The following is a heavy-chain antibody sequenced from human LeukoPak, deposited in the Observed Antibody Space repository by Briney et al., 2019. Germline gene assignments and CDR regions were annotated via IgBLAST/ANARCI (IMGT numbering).Heavy chain of an antibody. CDR1: GYTLSNHA. CDR3: ARGQLWFGPNWFDP. J-gene: IGHJ5*02. D-gene: IGHD5-18*01. V-gene: IGHV1-18*04. Sequence: ASVTVSCKGSGYTLSNHAFSWVRQAPGQGLEWMGWISAYNGNTNYAQKLQGRVTMTTDTSTSTAYMELRSLRSDDTAVYYCARGQLWFGPNWFDPWGQGTLVTVSS. CDR2: ISAYNGNT.